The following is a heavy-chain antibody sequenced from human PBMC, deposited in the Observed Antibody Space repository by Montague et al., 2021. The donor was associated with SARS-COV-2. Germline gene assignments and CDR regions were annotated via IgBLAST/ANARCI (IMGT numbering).Heavy chain of an antibody. V-gene: IGHV4-34*01. CDR1: GGSFIGYY. J-gene: IGHJ4*02. CDR2: INHSGST. D-gene: IGHD3-22*01. CDR3: ARAIVDVTMIIVVMTGVEHYFDF. Sequence: SETLSLTCAVYGGSFIGYYWSWIRQPPGKGLEWIGDINHSGSTNYNPSLKSRVSISVDTSKNQFSPKLRSVTAADTAVYYCARAIVDVTMIIVVMTGVEHYFDFRGQGTLVTVSS.